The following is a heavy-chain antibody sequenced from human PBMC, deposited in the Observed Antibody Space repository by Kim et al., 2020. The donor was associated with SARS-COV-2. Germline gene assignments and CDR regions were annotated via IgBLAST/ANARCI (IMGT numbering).Heavy chain of an antibody. V-gene: IGHV4-31*03. J-gene: IGHJ4*02. Sequence: SETLSLTCTVSGGSISSGGYYWSWIRQHPGKGLEWIGYIYYSGSTYYNPSLKSRVTISVDTSKNQFSLKLSSVTAADTAVYYCARRPSYCGGDCRYFDYWGQGTLVTVSS. D-gene: IGHD2-21*02. CDR1: GGSISSGGYY. CDR3: ARRPSYCGGDCRYFDY. CDR2: IYYSGST.